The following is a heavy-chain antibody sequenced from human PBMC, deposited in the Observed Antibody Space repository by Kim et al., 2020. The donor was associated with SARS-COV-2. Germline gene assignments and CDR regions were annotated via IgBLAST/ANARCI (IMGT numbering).Heavy chain of an antibody. CDR2: INHSGST. J-gene: IGHJ4*02. CDR1: GGSFSGYY. D-gene: IGHD1-26*01. V-gene: IGHV4-34*01. Sequence: SETLSLTCAVYGGSFSGYYWSWIRQPPGKGLEWIGEINHSGSTNYNPSLKSRVTISVDTSKNQFSLKLSSVTAADTAVYYCARTPSGSYIDYWGQGTLVTVSS. CDR3: ARTPSGSYIDY.